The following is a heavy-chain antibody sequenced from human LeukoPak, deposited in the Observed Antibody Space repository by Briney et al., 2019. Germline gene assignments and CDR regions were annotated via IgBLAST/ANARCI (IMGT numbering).Heavy chain of an antibody. CDR1: GFTFSSYA. D-gene: IGHD5-18*01. J-gene: IGHJ4*02. CDR3: ARGWMQLAY. CDR2: SSGSGGTT. Sequence: GGSLRLSCAASGFTFSSYAMSWVRQAPGKGLEWVSGSSGSGGTTDYADSVKGRFTISRDNSKNTLYLQMNSLRAEDTAVYYCARGWMQLAYWGQGTLVTVSS. V-gene: IGHV3-23*01.